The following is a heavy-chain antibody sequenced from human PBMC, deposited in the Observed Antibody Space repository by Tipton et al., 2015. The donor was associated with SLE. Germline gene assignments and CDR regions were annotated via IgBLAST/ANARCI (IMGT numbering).Heavy chain of an antibody. CDR3: ARVRPPLSIFGVVKGTDYYYMDV. CDR1: CGSFSGYY. CDR2: INHSGST. D-gene: IGHD3-3*01. J-gene: IGHJ6*03. V-gene: IGHV4-34*01. Sequence: TLSLTCAVYCGSFSGYYWSWIRQPPGKGLEWIGEINHSGSTNYNPSLKSRVTKSVDTSKNQFSLKLSSVTAADTAVYYCARVRPPLSIFGVVKGTDYYYMDVWGKGTTVTVPS.